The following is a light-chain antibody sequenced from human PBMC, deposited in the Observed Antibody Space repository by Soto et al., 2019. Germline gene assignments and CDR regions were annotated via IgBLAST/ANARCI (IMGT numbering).Light chain of an antibody. CDR2: AAS. CDR3: LQDYNLWT. V-gene: IGKV1-6*01. CDR1: QGIGND. J-gene: IGKJ1*01. Sequence: AIQVTQSPSSLSASVGDRVTITCRASQGIGNDLGWYQQKPGKAPKLLIYAASSLQSGVPPRFSASGSGTTFTLTISSLQPKDSATYYCLQDYNLWTFGQGTKLEI.